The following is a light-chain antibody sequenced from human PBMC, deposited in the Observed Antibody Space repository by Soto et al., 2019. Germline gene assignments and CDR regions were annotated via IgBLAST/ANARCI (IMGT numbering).Light chain of an antibody. V-gene: IGKV3-15*01. CDR1: QSVNSN. Sequence: EIVMTQSPATLSLSPWERATLSCRASQSVNSNLAWYQQKAGQAPRLLIYGTSTRATGIPARFSGSGSGTDFTLTISSLQFEDFAVYYCQQYNNWHRTFGQGTKVDIK. CDR2: GTS. CDR3: QQYNNWHRT. J-gene: IGKJ1*01.